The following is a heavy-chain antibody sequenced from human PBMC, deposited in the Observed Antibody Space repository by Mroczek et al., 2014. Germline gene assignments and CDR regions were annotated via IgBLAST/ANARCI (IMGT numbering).Heavy chain of an antibody. Sequence: QVQLVESGAEVKKPGSSVKVSCKASGGTFSSYAISWVRQAPGQGLEWMGGIIPIFGTANYAQKFQGRVTITADESTSTAYMELSSLRSEDTAVYYCASSGMFVVIGAFDIWGQGTMVTVSS. CDR1: GGTFSSYA. J-gene: IGHJ3*02. V-gene: IGHV1-69*01. CDR2: IIPIFGTA. CDR3: ASSGMFVVIGAFDI. D-gene: IGHD2-21*01.